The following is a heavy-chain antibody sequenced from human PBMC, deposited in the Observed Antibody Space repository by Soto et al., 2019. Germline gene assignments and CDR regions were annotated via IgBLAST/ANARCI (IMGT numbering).Heavy chain of an antibody. CDR2: IKQDGGEK. CDR3: GRDLRDWDSGSYSYDY. V-gene: IGHV3-7*04. Sequence: PGGSLRLSCAASGFTFSSYWMSWVRQAPGKGLEWVANIKQDGGEKNYVDSVKGRFTISRDSAKKSLYLQMNSLRAEDTAVYYCGRDLRDWDSGSYSYDYWGQGTLVTVSS. D-gene: IGHD1-26*01. J-gene: IGHJ4*02. CDR1: GFTFSSYW.